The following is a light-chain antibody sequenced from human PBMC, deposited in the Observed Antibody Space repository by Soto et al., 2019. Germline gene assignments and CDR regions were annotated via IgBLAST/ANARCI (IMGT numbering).Light chain of an antibody. CDR2: DAS. CDR1: QSISSW. Sequence: DIQMTQSPSTLSASVGDRVTITCRASQSISSWLAWYQQKPGKAPKLLTYDASSLESGVPSRLSGSGSGTEFTLTISSLQPDDFATYYCQQYNSYSRTFGQGTKVDIK. V-gene: IGKV1-5*01. CDR3: QQYNSYSRT. J-gene: IGKJ1*01.